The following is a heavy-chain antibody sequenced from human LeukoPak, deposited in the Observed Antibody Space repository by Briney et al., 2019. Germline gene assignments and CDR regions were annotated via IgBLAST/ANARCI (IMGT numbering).Heavy chain of an antibody. Sequence: GRSLRLSCAASGFTFSSYGMHWVRQAPGKGLEWVAGISYDGSNKYYADSVKGRFTISRDNSKNTLYLQMNSLRAEDTAVYYCAKDYYGSGTRGYFDYWGQGTLVSVSS. CDR3: AKDYYGSGTRGYFDY. CDR1: GFTFSSYG. D-gene: IGHD3-10*01. CDR2: ISYDGSNK. J-gene: IGHJ4*02. V-gene: IGHV3-30*18.